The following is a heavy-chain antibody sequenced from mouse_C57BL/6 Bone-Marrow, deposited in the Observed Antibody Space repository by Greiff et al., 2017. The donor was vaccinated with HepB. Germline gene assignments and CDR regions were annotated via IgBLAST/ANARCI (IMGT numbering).Heavy chain of an antibody. D-gene: IGHD2-4*01. CDR3: ARSLYDYVVRFAY. V-gene: IGHV1-7*01. CDR1: GYTFTSYW. J-gene: IGHJ3*01. Sequence: VMLVESGAELAKPGASVKLSCKASGYTFTSYWMHWVKQRPGKGLEWIGYINPSSGYTKYNQKFKDKATLTADKSSITAYMQLSSLTYEDSAVYYCARSLYDYVVRFAYWGQGTLVTVSA. CDR2: INPSSGYT.